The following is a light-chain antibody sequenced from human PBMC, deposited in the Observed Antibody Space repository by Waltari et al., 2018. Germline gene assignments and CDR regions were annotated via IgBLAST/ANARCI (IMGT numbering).Light chain of an antibody. Sequence: QSALTQPPSASGSPGQSVTISCPGTSRDFGDSVSWYQQHPGKAPKLMISEVTKRPSGVPDRFSGSKSGNTASLTVSGLQAEDEADYYCSSYAGSNNLVFGGGTKLTVL. J-gene: IGLJ2*01. V-gene: IGLV2-8*01. CDR3: SSYAGSNNLV. CDR1: SRDFGDS. CDR2: EVT.